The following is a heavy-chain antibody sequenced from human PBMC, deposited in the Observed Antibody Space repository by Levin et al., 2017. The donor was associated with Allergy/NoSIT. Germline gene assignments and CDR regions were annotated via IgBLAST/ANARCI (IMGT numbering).Heavy chain of an antibody. D-gene: IGHD1-26*01. Sequence: GESLKISCAASGFTFSNAWMSWVRQAPGKGLEWVGRIKSKTDGGTTDYAAPVKGRFTISRDDSKNTLYLQMNSLKTEDTAVYYCTTGRGSGLVGATTFDYWGQGTLVTVSS. J-gene: IGHJ4*02. CDR3: TTGRGSGLVGATTFDY. CDR2: IKSKTDGGTT. V-gene: IGHV3-15*01. CDR1: GFTFSNAW.